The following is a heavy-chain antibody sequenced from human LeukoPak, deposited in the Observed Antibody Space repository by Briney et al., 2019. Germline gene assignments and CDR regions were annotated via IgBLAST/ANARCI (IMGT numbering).Heavy chain of an antibody. CDR3: AREKIAAAGIPYYYYGMDV. Sequence: SETLSHTCAVYGGSFSGYYWSWIRQPPGKGLEWIGEINHSGSTNYNPSLKSRVTISVDTSKNQFSLKLSSVTAADTAVYYCAREKIAAAGIPYYYYGMDVWGQGTTVTVSS. J-gene: IGHJ6*02. V-gene: IGHV4-34*01. CDR1: GGSFSGYY. CDR2: INHSGST. D-gene: IGHD6-13*01.